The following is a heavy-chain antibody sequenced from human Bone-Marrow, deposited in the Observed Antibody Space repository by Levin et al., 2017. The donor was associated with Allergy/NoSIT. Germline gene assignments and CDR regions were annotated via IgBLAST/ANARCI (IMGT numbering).Heavy chain of an antibody. Sequence: TSETLSLTCTVSGGPISSYYWGWIRQPPGKGLEWIGHIYYRGSDWGAATYNPSLESRVAMSVDTSKNQFSLRLTSVTAADSAVYYCALSGGATFDYWGQGTLVTVSS. CDR3: ALSGGATFDY. V-gene: IGHV4-59*01. D-gene: IGHD1-26*01. CDR2: IYYRGSDWGAA. CDR1: GGPISSYY. J-gene: IGHJ4*02.